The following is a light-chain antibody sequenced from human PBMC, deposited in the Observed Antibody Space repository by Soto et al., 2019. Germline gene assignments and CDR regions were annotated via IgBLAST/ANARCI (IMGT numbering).Light chain of an antibody. CDR2: AAS. V-gene: IGKV1-39*01. CDR1: QSISSY. CDR3: QQSYSTPQYT. Sequence: DIQMTQSPSSLSASVGDRVTITCRASQSISSYLNWYQQKPWKAPKLLIYAASSLQSGVPSRFSGSGSGTDFTLTISILQPEDFATYYCQQSYSTPQYTFGQGTKLEIK. J-gene: IGKJ2*01.